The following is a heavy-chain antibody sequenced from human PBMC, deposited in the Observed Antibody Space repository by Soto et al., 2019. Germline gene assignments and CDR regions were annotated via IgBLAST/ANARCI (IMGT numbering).Heavy chain of an antibody. CDR2: ISGSGGGT. D-gene: IGHD1-26*01. V-gene: IGHV3-23*01. CDR3: AKELEWELLFPYYYYGMDV. Sequence: EVQLLESGGGLVQPGGSLRLSCGASGFTFSSYAMSWVRQAAGRWLEWVSAISGSGGGTYYADSVKGRFTISRDNSMNTLYLQMNSLRAEATAVYYCAKELEWELLFPYYYYGMDVWGQGTTVTVSS. CDR1: GFTFSSYA. J-gene: IGHJ6*02.